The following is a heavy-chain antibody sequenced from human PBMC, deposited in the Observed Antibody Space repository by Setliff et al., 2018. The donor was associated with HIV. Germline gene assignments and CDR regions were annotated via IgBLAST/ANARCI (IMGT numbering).Heavy chain of an antibody. J-gene: IGHJ4*02. CDR2: IYYSGST. D-gene: IGHD1-26*01. CDR1: GGSISSGDYY. CDR3: AREGKEGATPFDY. V-gene: IGHV4-30-4*08. Sequence: SETLSLTCTVSGGSISSGDYYWSWIRQPPGKGLEWIGYIYYSGSTYYNPSLKSRVTISVDTSKNQFSLKLSSVTAADTAVYYCAREGKEGATPFDYWGQGTLGTAPQ.